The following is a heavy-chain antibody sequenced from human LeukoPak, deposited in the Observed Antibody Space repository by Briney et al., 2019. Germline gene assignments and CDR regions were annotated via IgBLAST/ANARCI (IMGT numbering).Heavy chain of an antibody. Sequence: ASVKVSCKASGYTFTGYYMHWVRQAPGQGLEWMGWINPNSGGTNYAQKFQGRVTMTRDTSISTAYMELSRLRCTDTAVYYCARGDLRIYYYYGMDVWGQGTTVTVSS. J-gene: IGHJ6*02. CDR1: GYTFTGYY. CDR3: ARGDLRIYYYYGMDV. CDR2: INPNSGGT. D-gene: IGHD5/OR15-5a*01. V-gene: IGHV1-2*02.